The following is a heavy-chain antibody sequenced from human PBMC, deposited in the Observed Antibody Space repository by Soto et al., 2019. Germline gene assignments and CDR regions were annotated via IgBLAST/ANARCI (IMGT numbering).Heavy chain of an antibody. V-gene: IGHV4-59*12. D-gene: IGHD2-21*02. CDR2: IYYSGST. J-gene: IGHJ6*02. CDR3: AREGALLFGGNSDYYSTMDV. CDR1: GDSITSYY. Sequence: SETLSDTYTVSGDSITSYYWRWFRQPPGKGLEWIGYIYYSGSTNYNPSLKSRVTISIDTSKNQFSLKLSSVTAADTAFYYCAREGALLFGGNSDYYSTMDVWGQGTTVTVS.